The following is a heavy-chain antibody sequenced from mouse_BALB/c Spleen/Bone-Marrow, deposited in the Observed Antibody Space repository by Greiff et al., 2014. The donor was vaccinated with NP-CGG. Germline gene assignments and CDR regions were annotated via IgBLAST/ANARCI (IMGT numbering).Heavy chain of an antibody. V-gene: IGHV1-87*01. CDR2: IYSGDGDT. CDR3: ARSGAMGY. Sequence: QVQLQQSGAELARPGASVKLSCKASGYTFTSYWMQWVKQRPGQGLEWIGAIYSGDGDTRYTQKFKGKATLTADKSSSTAYMQLSSLASEDSAVYYCARSGAMGYWGQGTSVTVSS. CDR1: GYTFTSYW. D-gene: IGHD3-2*02. J-gene: IGHJ4*01.